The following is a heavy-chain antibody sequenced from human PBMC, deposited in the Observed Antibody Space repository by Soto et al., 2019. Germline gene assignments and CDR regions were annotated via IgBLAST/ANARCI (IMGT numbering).Heavy chain of an antibody. D-gene: IGHD3-16*02. CDR1: GPTDTNYF. Sequence: SVKASCRVPGPTDTNYFFGWGRQAPGQGLEWMGGIFPKFGTTYSAQKLQDRLTITADESTSTVYMQLSSLRLDDTAVYYCEAEMTFGKLSVVWGQGTTVTVSS. J-gene: IGHJ6*02. CDR2: IFPKFGTT. V-gene: IGHV1-69*13. CDR3: EAEMTFGKLSVV.